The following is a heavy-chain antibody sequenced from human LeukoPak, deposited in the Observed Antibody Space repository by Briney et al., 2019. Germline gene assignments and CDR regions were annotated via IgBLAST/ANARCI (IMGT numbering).Heavy chain of an antibody. CDR1: GFTFSSYW. Sequence: PGGSLRLSCAASGFTFSSYWMLWVRQAPGKGLVWVSRINSDGRTTIYAGSVKGRFTISRDNAKNTLYLQMNSLRAEDAAVYYCARVAGYSSSVDAWFDPWGQGTLVTVSS. CDR3: ARVAGYSSSVDAWFDP. V-gene: IGHV3-74*01. J-gene: IGHJ5*02. CDR2: INSDGRTT. D-gene: IGHD6-13*01.